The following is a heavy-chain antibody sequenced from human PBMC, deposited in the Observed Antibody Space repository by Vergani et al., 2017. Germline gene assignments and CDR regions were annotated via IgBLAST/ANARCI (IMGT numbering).Heavy chain of an antibody. CDR3: VYRKTECGTTGCFDPFYYYYCMDV. D-gene: IGHD1-7*01. Sequence: QITLKESGPTLVKPTQTLTLTCTFSGFSLNTRGVSVAWIRQPPGKALDWLALIYWNDDQHYRPSLNNRVTITKDTSKNQVVLTMTNMDYVVTGTYYCVYRKTECGTTGCFDPFYYYYCMDVWGKGTTVTVSS. J-gene: IGHJ6*03. CDR1: GFSLNTRGVS. CDR2: IYWNDDQ. V-gene: IGHV2-5*04.